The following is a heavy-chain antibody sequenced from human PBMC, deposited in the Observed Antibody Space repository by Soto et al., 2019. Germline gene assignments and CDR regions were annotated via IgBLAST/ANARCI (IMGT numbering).Heavy chain of an antibody. D-gene: IGHD3-3*01. Sequence: QVQLVESGGGVVQPGRSLRLSCAASGFTFSSYAMHWVRQAPGKGLEWVAVISYDGSNKYYADPVKGRFTISRDKSKNTLYLQMNSLRAEDTAVYYCARAIGDFWSGYNYYYGMDVWGQGTTVTVSS. CDR3: ARAIGDFWSGYNYYYGMDV. V-gene: IGHV3-30-3*01. J-gene: IGHJ6*02. CDR1: GFTFSSYA. CDR2: ISYDGSNK.